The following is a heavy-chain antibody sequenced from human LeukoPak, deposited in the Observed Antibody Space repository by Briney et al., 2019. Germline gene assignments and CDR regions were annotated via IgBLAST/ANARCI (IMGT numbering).Heavy chain of an antibody. CDR3: ARDQYSGRGDWFDP. J-gene: IGHJ5*02. D-gene: IGHD1-26*01. CDR2: IYYSGST. V-gene: IGHV4-39*07. Sequence: PSETLSLTCTVSGGSISSSSYHWGWIRQPPGKGLEWIGSIYYSGSTYYNPSLKSRVTISVDTSKNQFSLKLSSVTAADTAVYYCARDQYSGRGDWFDPWGQGTLVTVSS. CDR1: GGSISSSSYH.